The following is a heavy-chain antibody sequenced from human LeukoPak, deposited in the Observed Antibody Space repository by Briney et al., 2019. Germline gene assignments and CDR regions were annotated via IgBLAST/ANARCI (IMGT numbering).Heavy chain of an antibody. CDR1: GGSISGSY. CDR2: IYYSGST. Sequence: SETLSLTCTVSGGSISGSYWSWIRHPPRKGQEWIGYIYYSGSTTYSPSLHSRVTISVDTSENQFSLRLSSVTTAGTAVYYCARGGWSLDLWGRGTLVTVSS. CDR3: ARGGWSLDL. V-gene: IGHV4-59*01. J-gene: IGHJ2*01. D-gene: IGHD1-26*01.